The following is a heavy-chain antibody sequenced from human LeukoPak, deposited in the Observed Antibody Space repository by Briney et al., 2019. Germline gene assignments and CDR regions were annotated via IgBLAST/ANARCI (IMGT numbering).Heavy chain of an antibody. CDR3: ARYGFSAVWQGGWHAFDI. CDR2: INPTTGDT. Sequence: GASVKVSCKASGYTFTSYYVHWVRQAPGQGLQWMGIINPTTGDTIYAQKFQGRVTMTRDMSTDTVYMGLSSLRSEDTAVYYCARYGFSAVWQGGWHAFDIWGHGTMVTVSS. V-gene: IGHV1-46*01. J-gene: IGHJ3*02. CDR1: GYTFTSYY. D-gene: IGHD5-24*01.